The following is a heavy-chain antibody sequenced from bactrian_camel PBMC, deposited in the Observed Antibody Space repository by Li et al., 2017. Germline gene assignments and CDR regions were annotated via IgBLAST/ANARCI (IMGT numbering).Heavy chain of an antibody. V-gene: IGHV3-2*01. J-gene: IGHJ4*01. D-gene: IGHD2*01. CDR2: IFTTDGPT. CDR3: AAPRHCTSGSNY. Sequence: HVQLVESGGGSVQSGESLRLSCTTSGITYNGRCMARFRQTPGKTSVDRLDYLAGIFTTDGPTYYADSVKGRFTISRDNAKTTLYLQMDSLQPEDTAMYYCAAPRHCTSGSNYWGQGTQVTVS. CDR1: GITYNGRC.